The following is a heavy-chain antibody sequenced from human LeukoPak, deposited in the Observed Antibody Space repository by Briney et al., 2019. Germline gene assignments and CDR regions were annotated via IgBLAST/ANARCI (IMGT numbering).Heavy chain of an antibody. CDR2: ISDRGDIT. Sequence: GGSLRLSCAASGFTFSSYAMSRARQAPGKGLEWVSDISDRGDITYYADSVKGRFTISRDNSKNTLYVHMNSLRVEDTAVYYCAKDRRGGSYYAATLDIWGQGTMVTVSS. D-gene: IGHD1-26*01. J-gene: IGHJ3*02. V-gene: IGHV3-23*01. CDR1: GFTFSSYA. CDR3: AKDRRGGSYYAATLDI.